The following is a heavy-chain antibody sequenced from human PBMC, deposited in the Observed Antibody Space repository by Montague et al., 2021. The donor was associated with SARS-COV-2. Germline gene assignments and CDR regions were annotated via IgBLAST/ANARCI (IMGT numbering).Heavy chain of an antibody. CDR3: ALAVAGRGGYDY. D-gene: IGHD6-19*01. Sequence: CAISGDSVSSNSAAWNWIRQSPSRGLKWLGRTYYRSKWYYEYAVSLKSRITINPDTSKNQFSLQVKSMTPEDTAVYYCALAVAGRGGYDYWGQGTLVTVSS. J-gene: IGHJ4*02. CDR2: TYYRSKWYY. V-gene: IGHV6-1*01. CDR1: GDSVSSNSAA.